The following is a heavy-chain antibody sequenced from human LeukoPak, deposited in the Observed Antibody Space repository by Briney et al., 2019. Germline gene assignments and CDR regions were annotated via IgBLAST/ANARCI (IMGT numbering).Heavy chain of an antibody. Sequence: ASVKVSCKASGYTFTSYDINWVRQATGQGLEWMGWMNPNSGNTGYAQKFQGRVTITRNTSISTAYMELSSLRSEDTAVYYCARGRGRAAAGTFSFDYWGQGTLVTVSS. D-gene: IGHD6-13*01. CDR3: ARGRGRAAAGTFSFDY. CDR1: GYTFTSYD. CDR2: MNPNSGNT. J-gene: IGHJ4*02. V-gene: IGHV1-8*03.